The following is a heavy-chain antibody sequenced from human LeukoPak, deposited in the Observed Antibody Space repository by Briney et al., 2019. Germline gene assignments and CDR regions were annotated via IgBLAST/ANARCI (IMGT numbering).Heavy chain of an antibody. CDR3: ARDVAAADSDYFDY. CDR1: GGSISSSSYY. J-gene: IGHJ4*02. D-gene: IGHD6-13*01. V-gene: IGHV4-39*07. Sequence: PSETLSLTCNVSGGSISSSSYYWGWIRQPPGKGLEWIGSIYYSGSTYYNPSLKSRVTISVDTSKNQFSLKLSSVTAADTAVYYCARDVAAADSDYFDYWGQGTLVTVSS. CDR2: IYYSGST.